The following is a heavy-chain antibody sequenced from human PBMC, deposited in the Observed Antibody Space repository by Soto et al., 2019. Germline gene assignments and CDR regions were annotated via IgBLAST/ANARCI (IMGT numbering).Heavy chain of an antibody. Sequence: GGSLRLSCAASGFTSSSYWMHWVRQPPGKGLEWVSRINDDGTSEAYADSVKGRFTITRDNAKNTVYLQMNSLGPEDTAVYYCANWPVGGWGRGTLVTVSS. V-gene: IGHV3-74*01. CDR2: INDDGTSE. J-gene: IGHJ4*02. CDR3: ANWPVGG. D-gene: IGHD3-16*01. CDR1: GFTSSSYW.